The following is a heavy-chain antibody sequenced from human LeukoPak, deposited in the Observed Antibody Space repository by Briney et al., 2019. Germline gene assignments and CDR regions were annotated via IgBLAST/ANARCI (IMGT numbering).Heavy chain of an antibody. D-gene: IGHD3-10*01. V-gene: IGHV4-39*01. J-gene: IGHJ3*02. CDR1: GGSINSSSYY. CDR3: ARRFAPSRNDAFDI. CDR2: IYYRGST. Sequence: PSETLSLTCTVSGGSINSSSYYWGWIRQPPGKGLEWIGTIYYRGSTYYNPSLKSRVTISVDTSKNQFSLKLSSVTASDTAVYYCARRFAPSRNDAFDIGGQGTMVPVSS.